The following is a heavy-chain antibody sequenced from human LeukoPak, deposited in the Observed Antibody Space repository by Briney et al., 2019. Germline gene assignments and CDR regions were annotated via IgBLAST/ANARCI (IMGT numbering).Heavy chain of an antibody. CDR2: ISYSGNT. J-gene: IGHJ6*03. CDR1: GGSISNYY. Sequence: SETLSLTCTVSGGSISNYYWTWIRQPPGKGLEWIGFISYSGNTNYNPSLKSRVTISVDTSKNQFSLKLSSVTAADTAVYYCARGRRYCSGGSCYRLYYYYYMDVWGKGTTVTVSS. D-gene: IGHD2-15*01. CDR3: ARGRRYCSGGSCYRLYYYYYMDV. V-gene: IGHV4-59*12.